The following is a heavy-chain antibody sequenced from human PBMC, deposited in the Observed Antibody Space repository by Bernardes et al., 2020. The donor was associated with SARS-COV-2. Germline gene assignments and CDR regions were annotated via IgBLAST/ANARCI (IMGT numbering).Heavy chain of an antibody. V-gene: IGHV3-74*01. CDR3: VKGGYDYGDWDY. D-gene: IGHD4-17*01. CDR2: VNTDGSST. J-gene: IGHJ4*02. Sequence: PGKGLVWVSRVNTDGSSTSYADSVKGRFTISRDNAKNTLYLQMNSLSVEDTAVYYCVKGGYDYGDWDYWGQGTLVTV.